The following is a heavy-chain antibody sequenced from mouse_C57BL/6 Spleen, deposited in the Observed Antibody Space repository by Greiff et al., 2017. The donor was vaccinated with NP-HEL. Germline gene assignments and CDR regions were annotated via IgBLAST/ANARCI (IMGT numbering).Heavy chain of an antibody. CDR1: GYTFTEYT. Sequence: VQRVESGAELVKPGASVKLSCKASGYTFTEYTIHWVKQRSGQGLEWIGWFYPGSGSIKYNEKFKDKATLTADKSSSTVYMELSRLTSEDSAVYFCARHGAYYSNYFWYFDVWGTGTTVTVSS. CDR3: ARHGAYYSNYFWYFDV. J-gene: IGHJ1*03. V-gene: IGHV1-62-2*01. CDR2: FYPGSGSI. D-gene: IGHD2-5*01.